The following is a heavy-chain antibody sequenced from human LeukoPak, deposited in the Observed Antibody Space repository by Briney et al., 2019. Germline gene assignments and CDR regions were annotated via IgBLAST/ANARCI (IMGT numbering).Heavy chain of an antibody. V-gene: IGHV3-13*01. CDR3: ARGPIVGITETKGYFDY. D-gene: IGHD1-7*01. CDR2: IGTAADT. CDR1: GFTFSSYD. J-gene: IGHJ4*02. Sequence: GGSLRLSCAASGFTFSSYDMHWVRHATGRGLEWVSSIGTAADTYYPGSVKGRFTISRENTKNSLYLQMNSLRAGDTAVYYCARGPIVGITETKGYFDYWGQGILVTVSS.